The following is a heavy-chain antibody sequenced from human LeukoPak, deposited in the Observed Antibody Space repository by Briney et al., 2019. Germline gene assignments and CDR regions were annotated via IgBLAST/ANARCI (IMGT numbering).Heavy chain of an antibody. D-gene: IGHD3-22*01. CDR3: ARGGFDYYDSSGYFYEGLRAFDI. CDR2: INHSGST. V-gene: IGHV4-34*01. CDR1: GGSFSGYY. J-gene: IGHJ3*02. Sequence: SETLSLTCAVYGGSFSGYYWSWIRQPPGKGLEWIGEINHSGSTNYNPSLKSRVTISVDTSKNQFSLKLSSVTAADTAVYYCARGGFDYYDSSGYFYEGLRAFDIWGQGTMVTVSS.